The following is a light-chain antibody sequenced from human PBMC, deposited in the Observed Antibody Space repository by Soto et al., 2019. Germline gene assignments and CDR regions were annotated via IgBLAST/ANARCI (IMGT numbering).Light chain of an antibody. CDR3: QHYDSLPIT. J-gene: IGKJ5*01. V-gene: IGKV3-20*01. CDR2: GAS. Sequence: EIVLPQSPGTLSLSPGERPTLPWTASQSVSSSYLAWSEQKPGQPPRLLIYGASSRATGIPDRFSGSGSGTDFTLTISRLEPEDFAVFYCQHYDSLPITFGQGTRLEIK. CDR1: QSVSSSY.